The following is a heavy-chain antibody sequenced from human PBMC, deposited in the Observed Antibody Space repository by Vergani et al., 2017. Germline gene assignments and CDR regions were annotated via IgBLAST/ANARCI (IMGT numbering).Heavy chain of an antibody. V-gene: IGHV3-33*01. CDR1: GFTFSSYG. Sequence: VQLVESGGGLVQPGGSLRLSCAASGFTFSSYGMHWVRQAPGKGLEWVAVIWYDGSNKYYADSVKGRFTISRDNSKNTLYLQMNSLRAEDTAVYYCARESRLWSGYYWFDYWGQGTLVTVSS. D-gene: IGHD3-3*01. CDR3: ARESRLWSGYYWFDY. J-gene: IGHJ4*02. CDR2: IWYDGSNK.